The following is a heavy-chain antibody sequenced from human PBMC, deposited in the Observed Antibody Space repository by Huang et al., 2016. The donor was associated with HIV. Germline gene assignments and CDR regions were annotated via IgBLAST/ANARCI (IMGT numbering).Heavy chain of an antibody. CDR2: IAYSGTT. CDR1: GGSISTHY. D-gene: IGHD3-3*01. J-gene: IGHJ4*02. V-gene: IGHV4-59*11. CDR3: ARDHHDFWRGYRRMYFFDH. Sequence: QVQLQESGPGLVKPSETLSLTCTVSGGSISTHYWSWNRQPPGKGLGWIGSIAYSGTTHYTPPLKSRVTILLDTSKNQFSLRVNSVTAADTAMYYCARDHHDFWRGYRRMYFFDHWGQGTLVTVSS.